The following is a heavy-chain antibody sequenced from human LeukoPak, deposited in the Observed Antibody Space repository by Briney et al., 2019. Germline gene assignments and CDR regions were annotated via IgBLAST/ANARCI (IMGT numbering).Heavy chain of an antibody. CDR3: ARXGSXLGWXSGSYSRYYFDY. V-gene: IGHV1-18*01. J-gene: IGHJ4*02. CDR2: ISAYNGNT. CDR1: GYTFTSYG. Sequence: ASVKVSCKASGYTFTSYGISWVRQAPGQGLEWMGWISAYNGNTNYAQKLQGRVTMTTDTSTSTAYMELRRLRSDDTAVYYCARXGSXLGWXSGSYSRYYFDYWGQGTLVTVSS. D-gene: IGHD1-26*01.